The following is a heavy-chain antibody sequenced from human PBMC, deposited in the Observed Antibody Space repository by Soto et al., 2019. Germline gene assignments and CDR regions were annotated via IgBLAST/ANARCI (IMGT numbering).Heavy chain of an antibody. CDR2: MNPNRGNT. D-gene: IGHD2-2*01. Sequence: ASVKVSCKASGYTFTSYDINWVRQATGQGLEWMGWMNPNRGNTGYAQKFQGRVTMTRNTSISTAYMELSSLRSEDTAVYYCARGGEEVVVPAPLHYYYYGMDVWGQGTTVTVSS. CDR1: GYTFTSYD. V-gene: IGHV1-8*01. CDR3: ARGGEEVVVPAPLHYYYYGMDV. J-gene: IGHJ6*02.